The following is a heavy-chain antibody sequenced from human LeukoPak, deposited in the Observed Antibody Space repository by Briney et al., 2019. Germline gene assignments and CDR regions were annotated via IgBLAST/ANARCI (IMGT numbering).Heavy chain of an antibody. CDR2: IIPIFGTA. V-gene: IGHV1-69*05. CDR3: ARDAHKFGPDSVSDSGYYYYYYMDV. CDR1: GGTFSSYA. J-gene: IGHJ6*03. Sequence: ASVKVSCKASGGTFSSYAISWVRQAPGRGLEWMGGIIPIFGTANYAQKFQGRVTITTDESTSTAYMELSSLRSEDTAVYYCARDAHKFGPDSVSDSGYYYYYYMDVWGKGTTVTVSS. D-gene: IGHD3-10*01.